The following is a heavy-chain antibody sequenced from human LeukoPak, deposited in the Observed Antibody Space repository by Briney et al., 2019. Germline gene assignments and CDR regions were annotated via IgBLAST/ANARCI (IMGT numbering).Heavy chain of an antibody. Sequence: GRSLRLSCAASVFTFSSYAMHCGRQAPGKGLERVAVISYDGSNKYYADSVKGRFTISRDNSKNTLYLQMNSLRAEDTAVYYCAREVDYPHYYYGMDVWGQGTTVTVSS. V-gene: IGHV3-30*04. CDR2: ISYDGSNK. CDR3: AREVDYPHYYYGMDV. CDR1: VFTFSSYA. J-gene: IGHJ6*02. D-gene: IGHD4-11*01.